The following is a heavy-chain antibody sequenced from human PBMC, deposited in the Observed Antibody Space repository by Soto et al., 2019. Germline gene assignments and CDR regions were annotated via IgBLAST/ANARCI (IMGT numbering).Heavy chain of an antibody. CDR3: ARSAVEMATITNDY. J-gene: IGHJ4*02. CDR2: IYYSGST. D-gene: IGHD5-12*01. CDR1: GGSICSYY. Sequence: SETLSLTCTVSGGSICSYYWSWIRQPPGKGLEWIGYIYYSGSTNYNPSLKSRVTISVDTSKNQFSLKLSSVTAADTAVYYCARSAVEMATITNDYWGQGTLVTVSS. V-gene: IGHV4-59*01.